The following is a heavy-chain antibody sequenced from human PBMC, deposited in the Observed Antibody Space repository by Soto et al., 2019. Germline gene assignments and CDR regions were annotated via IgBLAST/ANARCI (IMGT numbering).Heavy chain of an antibody. D-gene: IGHD2-15*01. CDR3: ARGLGYCSGGSCARGDY. J-gene: IGHJ4*02. CDR2: INHSGST. CDR1: GGSFSGYY. V-gene: IGHV4-34*01. Sequence: QVQLQQWGAGLLKPPETLSLTCAVYGGSFSGYYWSWIRQPPGKGLEWIGEINHSGSTNYNPSLKSRVTISVDTSKNQFSLKLSSVTAADTAVYYCARGLGYCSGGSCARGDYWGQGTLVTVSS.